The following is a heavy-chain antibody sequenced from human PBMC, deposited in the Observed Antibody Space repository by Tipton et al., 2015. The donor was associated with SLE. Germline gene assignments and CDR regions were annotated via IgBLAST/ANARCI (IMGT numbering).Heavy chain of an antibody. D-gene: IGHD3-3*01. CDR2: IYYSGST. V-gene: IGHV4-39*07. Sequence: TLSLTCTVSGGSISSSRYYWGWIRQPPGKGLEWIGSIYYSGSTYYNPSLKSRVTISVDTSKNQFSLKLSSVTAADTAVYYCARGAVNYDFWSGYHRPGGMDVWGQGTTVTVSS. CDR1: GGSISSSRYY. CDR3: ARGAVNYDFWSGYHRPGGMDV. J-gene: IGHJ6*02.